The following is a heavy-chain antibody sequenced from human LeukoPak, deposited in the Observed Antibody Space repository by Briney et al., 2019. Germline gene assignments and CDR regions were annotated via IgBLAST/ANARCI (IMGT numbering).Heavy chain of an antibody. CDR2: IKQDGSEK. J-gene: IGHJ4*02. V-gene: IGHV3-7*01. D-gene: IGHD3-10*01. CDR3: ARDRYYYGSGSYFDY. Sequence: GGSLRLSCAASGLTFSSYWMSWVRQAPGKGLEWVANIKQDGSEKYYVDSVKGRFTISRDNAKNSLYLQMNSLRAEDTAVYYCARDRYYYGSGSYFDYWGQRTLVTVSS. CDR1: GLTFSSYW.